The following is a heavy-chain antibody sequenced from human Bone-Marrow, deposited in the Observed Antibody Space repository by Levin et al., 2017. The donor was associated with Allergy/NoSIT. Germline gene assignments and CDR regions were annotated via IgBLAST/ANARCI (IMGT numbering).Heavy chain of an antibody. CDR3: ARDTRVAAGTRRFDY. Sequence: GGSLRLSCAASGFTVSSNYMSWVRQAPGKGLEWVSVIYSGGSTYYADSVKGRFTISRDNSKNTLYLQMNSLRAEDTAVYYCARDTRVAAGTRRFDYWGQGTLVTVSS. V-gene: IGHV3-53*01. J-gene: IGHJ4*02. CDR2: IYSGGST. CDR1: GFTVSSNY. D-gene: IGHD6-13*01.